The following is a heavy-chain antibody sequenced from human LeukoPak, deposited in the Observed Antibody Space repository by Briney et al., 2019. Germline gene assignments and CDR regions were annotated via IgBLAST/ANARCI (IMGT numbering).Heavy chain of an antibody. V-gene: IGHV4-34*01. D-gene: IGHD5-12*01. Sequence: PSETLSLTCAVYGGSFSGYYWSWIRQPPGKGLEWIGEINHSGSTSYNPSLKSRVTISVDTSKNQFSLKLSSVTAADTAVYYCAREGRAAGIVATTHFDYWGQGTLVTVSS. CDR1: GGSFSGYY. CDR2: INHSGST. CDR3: AREGRAAGIVATTHFDY. J-gene: IGHJ4*02.